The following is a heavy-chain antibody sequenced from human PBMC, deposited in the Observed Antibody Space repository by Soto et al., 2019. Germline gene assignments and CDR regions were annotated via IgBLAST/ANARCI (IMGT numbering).Heavy chain of an antibody. D-gene: IGHD4-17*01. Sequence: PSETLSLTCTVSGGSISSYYWSWIRQPPGKGLEWIGYIYYSGSTRYNPSLESRVTISVDTSKSQFSLKVYSVTAADTAIYYCAREVDYGASFDHWGQGTLVTVSS. CDR2: IYYSGST. J-gene: IGHJ4*02. CDR1: GGSISSYY. CDR3: AREVDYGASFDH. V-gene: IGHV4-59*01.